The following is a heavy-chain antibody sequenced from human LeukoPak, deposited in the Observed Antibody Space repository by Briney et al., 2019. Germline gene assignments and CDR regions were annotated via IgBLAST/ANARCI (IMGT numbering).Heavy chain of an antibody. CDR2: ISGDGGTT. CDR3: AKGLIDDWSALEY. Sequence: GGSLRLSCTTSEFTFTNYAMTSVRQAPAKGLECVSVISGDGGTTYYTDSVKGRFTISRDNSKNTLYLQMSSLRAEDTALYYCAKGLIDDWSALEYWGQGTLVTVSS. D-gene: IGHD3-9*01. J-gene: IGHJ4*02. V-gene: IGHV3-23*01. CDR1: EFTFTNYA.